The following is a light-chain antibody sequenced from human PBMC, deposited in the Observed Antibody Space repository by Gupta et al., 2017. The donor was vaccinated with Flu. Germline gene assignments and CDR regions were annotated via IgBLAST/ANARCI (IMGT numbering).Light chain of an antibody. CDR2: GSS. CDR3: QQYNNWPFGT. CDR1: QSVRTN. V-gene: IGKV3-15*01. J-gene: IGKJ4*01. Sequence: DIVMTQSPATLSVSPGERATLSCGASQSVRTNVAWYQQKPGQAPRLLIYGSSTRATDVPARFSGSGSGTEFTLTISSLQSEDFAVYYCQQYNNWPFGTFGGGTKVEIK.